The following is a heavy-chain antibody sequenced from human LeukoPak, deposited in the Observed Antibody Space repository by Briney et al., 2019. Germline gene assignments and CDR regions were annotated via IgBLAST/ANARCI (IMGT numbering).Heavy chain of an antibody. CDR3: AREGPRGNSQFDY. Sequence: GRSLRLSCAASGFTFSSYGMHWVRQAPGKGLEWVALIWYDGRNKYYADSVKGRLTISRDNSKNTLYLQMNSLRAEDTAVYYCAREGPRGNSQFDYWGQGTLVTVSS. CDR2: IWYDGRNK. CDR1: GFTFSSYG. V-gene: IGHV3-33*01. J-gene: IGHJ4*02. D-gene: IGHD2/OR15-2a*01.